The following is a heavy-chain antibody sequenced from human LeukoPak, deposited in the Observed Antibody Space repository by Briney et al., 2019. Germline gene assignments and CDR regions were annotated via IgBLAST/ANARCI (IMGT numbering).Heavy chain of an antibody. CDR2: ISVYNGNT. Sequence: ASVKVSCKASGYTFAGYYMHWVRQAPGQGLEWMGWISVYNGNTNYAQKLQGRVTMTTDTSTSTAYMELRSLTSDDTAVYYCARDSEYSGSSSDYWGQGTLVTVSS. V-gene: IGHV1-18*04. CDR1: GYTFAGYY. J-gene: IGHJ4*02. D-gene: IGHD1-26*01. CDR3: ARDSEYSGSSSDY.